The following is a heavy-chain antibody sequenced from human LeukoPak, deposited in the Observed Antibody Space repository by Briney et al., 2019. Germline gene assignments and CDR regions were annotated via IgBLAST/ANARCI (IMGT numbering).Heavy chain of an antibody. V-gene: IGHV3-13*01. J-gene: IGHJ4*02. Sequence: GGSLRLSCAASGFTLSTYDMHWVRQPTGEGLEWVSIIYRAGDTYYPGSVKGRFTISRDNAKNSLYLQMNSLRAEDTAVYYCARRRWPLDYWGQGTLVTASS. CDR1: GFTLSTYD. CDR2: IYRAGDT. CDR3: ARRRWPLDY. D-gene: IGHD5-24*01.